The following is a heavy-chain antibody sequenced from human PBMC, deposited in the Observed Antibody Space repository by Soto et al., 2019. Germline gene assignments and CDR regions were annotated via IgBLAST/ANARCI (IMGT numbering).Heavy chain of an antibody. J-gene: IGHJ4*02. Sequence: SETLSLTCTVSGGSINSGSYYWGWIRQPPGKGLEWIGSIYSSGCTYYNPSLKSRVTISVDTSKNQFSLKLSSVTAADTAVYYCARPGVSLYYFDYWGKGTLVTVSS. CDR1: GGSINSGSYY. D-gene: IGHD6-13*01. CDR2: IYSSGCT. V-gene: IGHV4-39*01. CDR3: ARPGVSLYYFDY.